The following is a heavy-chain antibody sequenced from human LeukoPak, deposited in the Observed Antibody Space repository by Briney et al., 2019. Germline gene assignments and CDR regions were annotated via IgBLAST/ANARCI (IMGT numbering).Heavy chain of an antibody. Sequence: GGSLRLSCAASGFTFRSYWMHWVRQAPEKGLVWVSRINSDGSSTSYADSVKGRFTISRDNAKNTLNLQMDNLRAEDTAVYYCARPMSIATAGNYYYGMDVWGQGTTVTVSS. CDR2: INSDGSST. J-gene: IGHJ6*02. CDR1: GFTFRSYW. V-gene: IGHV3-74*01. CDR3: ARPMSIATAGNYYYGMDV. D-gene: IGHD6-13*01.